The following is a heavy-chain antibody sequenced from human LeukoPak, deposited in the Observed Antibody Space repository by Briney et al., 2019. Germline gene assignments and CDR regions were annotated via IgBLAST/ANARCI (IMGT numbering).Heavy chain of an antibody. V-gene: IGHV1-18*01. J-gene: IGHJ4*02. D-gene: IGHD5-18*01. Sequence: ASVKVSCKASGYTFTSYGISWVRQAPGQGLEWMGWISAYNGNTNYAQKLQGRVTMTADTSTSTAYMELRSLRSDDTAVYYCARDYSGGTAMVHRFDYWGQGTLVTVSS. CDR1: GYTFTSYG. CDR2: ISAYNGNT. CDR3: ARDYSGGTAMVHRFDY.